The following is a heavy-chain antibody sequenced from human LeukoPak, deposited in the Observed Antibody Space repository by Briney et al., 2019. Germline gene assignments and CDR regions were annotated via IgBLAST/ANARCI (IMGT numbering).Heavy chain of an antibody. CDR2: IYYSGST. CDR1: GGSISSSSYY. CDR3: ARQTGSGLFILP. V-gene: IGHV4-39*01. Sequence: SETLSLTCTVSGGSISSSSYYWGWIRQPPGKGLEWIGSIYYSGSTYYNPSLKSRVTISVDTSKNQFSLKLTFVTAADTAVYYCARQTGSGLFILPGGQGTLVTVSS. D-gene: IGHD3/OR15-3a*01. J-gene: IGHJ4*02.